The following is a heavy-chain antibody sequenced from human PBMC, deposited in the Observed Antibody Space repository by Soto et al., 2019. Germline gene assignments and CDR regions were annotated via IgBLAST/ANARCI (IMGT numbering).Heavy chain of an antibody. CDR3: AKDPNHYDSSGYYFGSAGYYFDY. D-gene: IGHD3-22*01. V-gene: IGHV3-23*01. CDR1: GFTFSSYA. CDR2: ISGSGGST. Sequence: LRLSCAASGFTFSSYAMSWVRQAPGKGLEWVSAISGSGGSTYYADSVKGRFTISRDNSKNTLYLQMNSLRAEDTAVYYCAKDPNHYDSSGYYFGSAGYYFDYWGQGTLVTVSS. J-gene: IGHJ4*02.